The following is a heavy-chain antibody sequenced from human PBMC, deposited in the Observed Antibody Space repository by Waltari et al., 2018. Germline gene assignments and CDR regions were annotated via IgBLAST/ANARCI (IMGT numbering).Heavy chain of an antibody. CDR1: GYNLTSYA. CDR2: INAGNGNT. Sequence: QVQLVQSGAEVKKPGASVQVSCKASGYNLTSYAMHWVRQAPGQRLKWMGWINAGNGNTKYSHKFQGRVTITRDTSASTAYMELSSLRSEDTAVYYCARDGSGSYHYGMDVWVQGTTVTVSS. D-gene: IGHD3-10*01. V-gene: IGHV1-3*01. CDR3: ARDGSGSYHYGMDV. J-gene: IGHJ6*02.